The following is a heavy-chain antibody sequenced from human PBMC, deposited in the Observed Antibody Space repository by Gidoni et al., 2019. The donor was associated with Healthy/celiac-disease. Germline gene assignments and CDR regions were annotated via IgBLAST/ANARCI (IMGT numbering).Heavy chain of an antibody. CDR3: ARHPLRAGTYYFDY. CDR2: ISSSSSYI. D-gene: IGHD6-13*01. J-gene: IGHJ4*02. Sequence: EVQLVESGGGLVKPGGSLRRSCAASGFTFSSYSMNWVRQAPGKGLEWVSSISSSSSYIYYADSVKGRFTISRDNAKNSLYLQMNSLRAEDTAVYYCARHPLRAGTYYFDYWGQGTLVTVSS. CDR1: GFTFSSYS. V-gene: IGHV3-21*01.